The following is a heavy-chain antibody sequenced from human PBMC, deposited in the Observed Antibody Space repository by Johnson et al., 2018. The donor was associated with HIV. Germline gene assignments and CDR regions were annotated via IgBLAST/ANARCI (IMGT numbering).Heavy chain of an antibody. CDR3: ARQHSYDSSGQGGGLDV. V-gene: IGHV3-20*04. Sequence: VQLVESGGGLVQPGGSLRLSCAASGFTFSSYAMSWVRQAPGKGLEWVSGINWNGGRTGYADSVKGRFTISRENVNSSLYLQMNSLRAEDTALYYCARQHSYDSSGQGGGLDVWGQGTMVTVSS. CDR2: INWNGGRT. CDR1: GFTFSSYA. J-gene: IGHJ3*01. D-gene: IGHD3-22*01.